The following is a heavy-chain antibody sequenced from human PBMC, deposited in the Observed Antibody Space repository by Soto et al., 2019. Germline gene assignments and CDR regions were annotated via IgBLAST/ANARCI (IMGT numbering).Heavy chain of an antibody. Sequence: ASVKVSCKASGYTFTSYGINWVRQAPGQGLEWMGIINPSGGSTSYAQKFQGRVTMTRDTSTSTVYMELSSLRSEDTAVYYCAREMVAATLHDAFDIWGQGTMVTVSS. CDR3: AREMVAATLHDAFDI. CDR1: GYTFTSYG. D-gene: IGHD2-15*01. CDR2: INPSGGST. J-gene: IGHJ3*02. V-gene: IGHV1-46*03.